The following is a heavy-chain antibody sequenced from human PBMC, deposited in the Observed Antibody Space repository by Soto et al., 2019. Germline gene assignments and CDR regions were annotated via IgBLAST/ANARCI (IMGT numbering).Heavy chain of an antibody. CDR1: GGTFRGYA. CDR2: ISAYNGNT. D-gene: IGHD3-22*01. V-gene: IGHV1-18*01. CDR3: ARGPYYYDSSGYYTY. J-gene: IGHJ4*02. Sequence: ASVKVSCKATGGTFRGYAISWVRQAPGQGLEWMGWISAYNGNTNYAQKLQGRVTMTTDTSTSTAYMELRSLRSDDTAVYYCARGPYYYDSSGYYTYWGQGTLVTVSS.